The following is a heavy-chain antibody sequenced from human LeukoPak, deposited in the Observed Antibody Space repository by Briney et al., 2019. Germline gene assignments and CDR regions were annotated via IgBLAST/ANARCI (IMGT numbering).Heavy chain of an antibody. CDR2: INHSGRT. Sequence: PSENLSLTCAVYGGSFSGYYWSWISPPPGKGLEWLGEINHSGRTNYNPYLKGRVTISVDTSKNQFSLKLSSVTAADTAVYYCARSRGNYDILTGPLLYYGMDVWGQGTTVTVSS. D-gene: IGHD3-9*01. CDR1: GGSFSGYY. V-gene: IGHV4-34*01. CDR3: ARSRGNYDILTGPLLYYGMDV. J-gene: IGHJ6*02.